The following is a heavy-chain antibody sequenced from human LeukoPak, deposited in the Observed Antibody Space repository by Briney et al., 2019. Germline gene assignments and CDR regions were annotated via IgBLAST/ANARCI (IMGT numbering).Heavy chain of an antibody. D-gene: IGHD2-15*01. CDR1: GYTFTGYY. Sequence: ASVKVSCTASGYTFTGYYMHWVRQSPGPGLEWMGWINPNSGGTNYAQKFQGRVTMTRDTSISTAYMELSRLRSDDTAVYYCAGSQAGVVVAAGGSRAFDIWGQGTMVTVSS. CDR2: INPNSGGT. J-gene: IGHJ3*02. CDR3: AGSQAGVVVAAGGSRAFDI. V-gene: IGHV1-2*02.